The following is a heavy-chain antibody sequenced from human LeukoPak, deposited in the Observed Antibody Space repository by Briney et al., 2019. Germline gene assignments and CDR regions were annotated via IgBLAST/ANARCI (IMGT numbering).Heavy chain of an antibody. J-gene: IGHJ4*02. V-gene: IGHV5-51*01. CDR2: IYPGDSDT. Sequence: GESLKISCKASGYSFTNYWIGWVRQMPGKGLEWMGIIYPGDSDTRYSPSFQGQVTMSADKSIRTAYLQWSSLKASDTAMYYCARGYCSGGSCTKFDQWGQGTLVTVSS. CDR3: ARGYCSGGSCTKFDQ. CDR1: GYSFTNYW. D-gene: IGHD2-15*01.